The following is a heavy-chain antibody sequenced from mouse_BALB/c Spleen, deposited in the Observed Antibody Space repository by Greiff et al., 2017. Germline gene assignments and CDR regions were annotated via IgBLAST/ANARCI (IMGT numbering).Heavy chain of an antibody. CDR2: IDPENGDT. CDR1: GFNIKDYY. CDR3: YGGSYGNYAMDY. V-gene: IGHV14-4*02. D-gene: IGHD1-1*02. Sequence: EVQLQQSGAELVRPGASVKLSCTASGFNIKDYYMHWVKQRPEQGLEWIGWIDPENGDTEYAPKFQGKATMTADTSSNTAYLQLSSLTSEDTAVYYYYGGSYGNYAMDYWGQGTSVTVSS. J-gene: IGHJ4*01.